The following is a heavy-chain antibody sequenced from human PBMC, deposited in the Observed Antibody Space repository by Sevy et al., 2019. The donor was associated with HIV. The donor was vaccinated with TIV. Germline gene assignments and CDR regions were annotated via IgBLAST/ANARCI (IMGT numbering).Heavy chain of an antibody. V-gene: IGHV3-11*06. J-gene: IGHJ4*02. CDR2: ISSGSSHT. D-gene: IGHD4-17*01. CDR3: ARDRRNYGGQYFDF. Sequence: GGSLRLSCAASGFTLGDYYMSWIRQAPGKGLEWVSDISSGSSHTNYAYSVKGRLTISRDNAKNSLYLQMNSLRAEDTAVYYCARDRRNYGGQYFDFWGQGTLVTVSS. CDR1: GFTLGDYY.